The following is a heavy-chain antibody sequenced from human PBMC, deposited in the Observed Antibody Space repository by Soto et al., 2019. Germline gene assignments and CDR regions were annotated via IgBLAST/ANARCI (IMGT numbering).Heavy chain of an antibody. CDR3: ARTVSRWYWAFDI. Sequence: PXXTLSLTFTVSGGSISNYYWGWIPQSPGNGLEWIGFIYYSGTTNYNPSLKSRVTISVDTSKNQFSLKLTAADTSVYYCARTVSRWYWAFDIWGQGTMVTVSS. V-gene: IGHV4-59*08. CDR2: IYYSGTT. D-gene: IGHD6-13*01. J-gene: IGHJ3*02. CDR1: GGSISNYY.